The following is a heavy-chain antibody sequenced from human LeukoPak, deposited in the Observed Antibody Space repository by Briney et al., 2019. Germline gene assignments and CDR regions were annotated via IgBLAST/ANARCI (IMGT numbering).Heavy chain of an antibody. J-gene: IGHJ5*02. CDR1: GFTFSSYW. Sequence: GGSLRLSCAASGFTFSSYWMHWVRQAPGKGLVWVSRINTDGSSTSYADSVKGRFTISRDNAKNTLYLQMNSLRAEDTAVYYCARVSLDYGDYHWFDPWGQGTLVTVSS. D-gene: IGHD4-17*01. V-gene: IGHV3-74*01. CDR3: ARVSLDYGDYHWFDP. CDR2: INTDGSST.